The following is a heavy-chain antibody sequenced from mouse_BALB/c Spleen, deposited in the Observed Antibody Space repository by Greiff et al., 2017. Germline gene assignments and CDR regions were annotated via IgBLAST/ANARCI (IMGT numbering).Heavy chain of an antibody. Sequence: EVKLQESGPGLVKPSQSLSLTCSVTGYSITSGYYWNWIRQFPGNKLEWMGYISYDGSNNYNPSLKNRISITRDTSKNQFFLKLNSVTTEDTATYYCASDGYSTFAYWGQGTLVTVSA. CDR1: GYSITSGYY. CDR3: ASDGYSTFAY. D-gene: IGHD2-3*01. CDR2: ISYDGSN. V-gene: IGHV3-6*02. J-gene: IGHJ3*01.